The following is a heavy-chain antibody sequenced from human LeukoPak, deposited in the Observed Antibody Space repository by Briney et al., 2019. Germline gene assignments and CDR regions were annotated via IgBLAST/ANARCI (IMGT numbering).Heavy chain of an antibody. J-gene: IGHJ4*02. D-gene: IGHD1-26*01. V-gene: IGHV4-59*01. CDR1: GGSISSDY. Sequence: PSETLSLTCTVSGGSISSDYWSWIRQPPGKGLEWIGYFYYSGSTKYNPSHKSRVTISVDTSKNQFSLKLSSVTAADTAVYYCARVGVVGASYYFGHWGQGTLVTVSS. CDR2: FYYSGST. CDR3: ARVGVVGASYYFGH.